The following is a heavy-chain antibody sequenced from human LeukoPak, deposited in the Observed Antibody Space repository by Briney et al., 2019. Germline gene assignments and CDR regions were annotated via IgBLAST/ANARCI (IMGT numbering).Heavy chain of an antibody. D-gene: IGHD4-17*01. CDR2: INPNSGST. CDR3: ARDGEGWATVTTDYYYGMDV. CDR1: GYTFTDYF. Sequence: ASVKVSCKASGYTFTDYFLHWVRQAPGQGLEWMGWINPNSGSTSYAQKFQGRVTMTRDTSITTAYIELTSLTSDDTAMYYCARDGEGWATVTTDYYYGMDVWGQGTTVTVSS. V-gene: IGHV1-2*02. J-gene: IGHJ6*02.